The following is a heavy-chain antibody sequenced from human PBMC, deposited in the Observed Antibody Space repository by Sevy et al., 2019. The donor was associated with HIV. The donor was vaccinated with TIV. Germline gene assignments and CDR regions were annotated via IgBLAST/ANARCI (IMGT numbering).Heavy chain of an antibody. J-gene: IGHJ4*02. CDR1: GGTFSSYG. CDR3: ARGGGNGWYYFDY. V-gene: IGHV1-69*13. CDR2: IIPVLGTV. Sequence: ASVKVSCKASGGTFSSYGISWVRQAPGQGLEWMGGIIPVLGTVNYAQKFQGRVTITADESMKTAYMELSSLRSEDTAVYYSARGGGNGWYYFDYWGQETLVTVSS. D-gene: IGHD6-19*01.